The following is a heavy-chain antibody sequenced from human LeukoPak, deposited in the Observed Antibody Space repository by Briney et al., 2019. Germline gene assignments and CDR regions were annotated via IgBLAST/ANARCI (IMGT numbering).Heavy chain of an antibody. Sequence: SETLSLTCAVYGWSFNDYYWNWIRQPPGMGLEWIGEVNARGDTNYNPSLKSRVTISVDTSKNQFSLRLTSMIAAGTAVYYCARGQVPAARGYNWFDPWGQGTLVTVSS. D-gene: IGHD2-2*01. CDR3: ARGQVPAARGYNWFDP. CDR1: GWSFNDYY. V-gene: IGHV4-34*01. J-gene: IGHJ5*02. CDR2: VNARGDT.